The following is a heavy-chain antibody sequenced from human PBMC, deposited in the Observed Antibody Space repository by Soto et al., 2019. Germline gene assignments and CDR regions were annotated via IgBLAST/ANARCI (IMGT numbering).Heavy chain of an antibody. CDR3: VIGYYLDAEYFQH. CDR1: GGTSHSYA. D-gene: IGHD3-3*01. Sequence: QVQLVQSGAEVKKPGSSVKVSCKASGGTSHSYAISWVRQAPGQGLEWMGGLISFFGAADYAPKFQGRVTITAYVSTKTAYVELSSLISEDTAMSYCVIGYYLDAEYFQHWGQGTLVTVSS. J-gene: IGHJ1*01. CDR2: LISFFGAA. V-gene: IGHV1-69*12.